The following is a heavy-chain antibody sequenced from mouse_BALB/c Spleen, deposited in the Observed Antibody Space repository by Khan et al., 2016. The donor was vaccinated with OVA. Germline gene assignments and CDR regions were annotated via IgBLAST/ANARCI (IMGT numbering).Heavy chain of an antibody. CDR2: ISYSGNT. CDR3: VRVYGGDFDY. J-gene: IGHJ2*01. V-gene: IGHV3-2*02. CDR1: GYSITTDYA. Sequence: EVKLLESGPGLVKPSQSLSLTCTVTGYSITTDYAWNWIRQFPGKKLEWMGFISYSGNTKYNPSLKSRISITRDTSKNQFFLQLKSVTTEDTARYYCVRVYGGDFDYWGQGTTLTVSS. D-gene: IGHD1-1*01.